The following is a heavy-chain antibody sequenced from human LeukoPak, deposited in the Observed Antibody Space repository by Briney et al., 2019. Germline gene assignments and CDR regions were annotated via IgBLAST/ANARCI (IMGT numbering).Heavy chain of an antibody. V-gene: IGHV3-74*01. CDR1: GFTFSSHW. CDR3: SNDLTGNPDY. J-gene: IGHJ4*02. Sequence: PGGSLRLSCAASGFTFSSHWMHWVRQAPGKGLVWVSRIDTDGSSTSYADSVKGRFTISRDNAKNTLYLQMNSLRAEDTAVYFCSNDLTGNPDYWGQGTLVTVSS. D-gene: IGHD1-20*01. CDR2: IDTDGSST.